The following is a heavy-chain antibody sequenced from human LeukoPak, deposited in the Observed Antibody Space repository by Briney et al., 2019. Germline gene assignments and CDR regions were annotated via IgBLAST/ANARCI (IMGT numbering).Heavy chain of an antibody. CDR2: IIPIFGTA. J-gene: IGHJ4*02. CDR1: GGTFSSYA. V-gene: IGHV1-69*05. D-gene: IGHD3-22*01. Sequence: SVKVSCKASGGTFSSYAISWVRQAPGQGLEWMGGIIPIFGTANYAQKFQGRVTITTDESTSTAYMELSSLRSEDTAVYYCASCSHYYYDSSGYYSPNLFDYWGQGTLVTVSS. CDR3: ASCSHYYYDSSGYYSPNLFDY.